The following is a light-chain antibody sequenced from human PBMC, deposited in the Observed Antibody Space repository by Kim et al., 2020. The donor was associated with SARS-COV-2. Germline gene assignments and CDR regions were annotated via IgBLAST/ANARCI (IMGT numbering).Light chain of an antibody. CDR3: KQYYSTPFFT. CDR1: QSVLYSSNNKNY. V-gene: IGKV4-1*01. J-gene: IGKJ3*01. CDR2: WAS. Sequence: DIVMTQSPDSLAVSLGERATINCKSSQSVLYSSNNKNYLAWYQQKPGQPPKLLISWASTRESGVPDRFSGSGSGTDLTLTISSLQDEDVAGYYCKQYYSTPFFTFGPGTKVDIK.